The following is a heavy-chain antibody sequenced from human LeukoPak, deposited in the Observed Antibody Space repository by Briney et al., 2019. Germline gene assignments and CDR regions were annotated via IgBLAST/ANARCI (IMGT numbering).Heavy chain of an antibody. D-gene: IGHD3-22*01. J-gene: IGHJ4*03. CDR3: AKRGVVIQVILVGFHKQAYYFDS. V-gene: IGHV3-23*01. Sequence: PGVPLSLPCSVCGLTLSYYGMLWVRQSPEKAPLWVGGIRDTGGAIIYADSVSGRFTISRDNAKNTLYLQMNSLRAEDTAVYFCAKRGVVIQVILVGFHKQAYYFDSWGHGALVTVSS. CDR1: GLTLSYYG. CDR2: IRDTGGAI.